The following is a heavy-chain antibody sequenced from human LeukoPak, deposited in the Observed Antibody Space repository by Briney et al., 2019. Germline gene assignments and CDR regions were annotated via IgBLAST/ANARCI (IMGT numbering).Heavy chain of an antibody. Sequence: GASVKVSCKTSGFTFSNSAMHWVRQAPGQGLEWMGWINPNSGGTNFAQKFQGRVTMTRDTSVTTAYMELSRLRSDDTAVYYCARDGADSGSNAEYFQHWGQGTLVTVSS. J-gene: IGHJ1*01. V-gene: IGHV1-2*02. CDR3: ARDGADSGSNAEYFQH. CDR2: INPNSGGT. D-gene: IGHD1-26*01. CDR1: GFTFSNSA.